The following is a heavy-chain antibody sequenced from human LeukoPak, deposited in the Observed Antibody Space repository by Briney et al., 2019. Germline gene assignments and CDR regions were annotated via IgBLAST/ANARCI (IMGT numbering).Heavy chain of an antibody. Sequence: GESLRLSCAASGFTFSSYSMNWVRQAPGKGLEWVSSISSSSSYIYYADSVKGRFTISRDNAKNSLYLQMNSLRAEDTAVYYCARGEMTTWGFDYWGQGTLVTVSS. CDR3: ARGEMTTWGFDY. CDR2: ISSSSSYI. D-gene: IGHD5-24*01. J-gene: IGHJ4*02. V-gene: IGHV3-21*01. CDR1: GFTFSSYS.